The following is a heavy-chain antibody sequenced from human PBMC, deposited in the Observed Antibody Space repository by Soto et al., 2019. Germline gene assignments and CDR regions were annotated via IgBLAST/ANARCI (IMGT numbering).Heavy chain of an antibody. CDR2: IYYSGST. CDR3: ARVSGCRYGQLFDY. CDR1: GGSISRYY. V-gene: IGHV4-59*01. Sequence: SETLSLTCTVSGGSISRYYRSWIRQPPGKGLECIGYIYYSGSTNYNPSLKSRVTISVDTSKNQFSLKLSSVTAADTAVYYCARVSGCRYGQLFDYCGQGTLVTVSS. D-gene: IGHD5-18*01. J-gene: IGHJ4*02.